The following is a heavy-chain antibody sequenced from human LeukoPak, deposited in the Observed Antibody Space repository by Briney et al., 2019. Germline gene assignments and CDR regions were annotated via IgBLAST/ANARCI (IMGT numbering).Heavy chain of an antibody. CDR1: GGSINNSSYY. D-gene: IGHD3-10*01. V-gene: IGHV4-39*07. CDR3: AYGSGSYYPYMDV. J-gene: IGHJ6*03. Sequence: PSETLSLTCTVSGGSINNSSYYWGWIRQPPGKGLEWIGSIYYTGSTNYNPSLKSRVTISVDTSKNQFSLKLSSVTAADTAVYYCAYGSGSYYPYMDVWGKGTTVTVSS. CDR2: IYYTGST.